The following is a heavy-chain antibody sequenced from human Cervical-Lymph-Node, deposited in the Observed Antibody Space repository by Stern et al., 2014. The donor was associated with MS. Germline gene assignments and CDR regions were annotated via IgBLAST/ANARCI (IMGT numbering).Heavy chain of an antibody. V-gene: IGHV2-5*02. CDR2: IYLDDDT. D-gene: IGHD4-17*01. J-gene: IGHJ3*02. Sequence: QVTLRESGPTLVKPTQTLTLTCTFSGFSLSTSGVGVGWIRQPPGKALEWLALIYLDDDTRYSTSLKHRLTITKANSKNKVVLTLTNLDPVDTATYYCAHNLYGRDAFYIWGQGTMVTVSS. CDR3: AHNLYGRDAFYI. CDR1: GFSLSTSGVG.